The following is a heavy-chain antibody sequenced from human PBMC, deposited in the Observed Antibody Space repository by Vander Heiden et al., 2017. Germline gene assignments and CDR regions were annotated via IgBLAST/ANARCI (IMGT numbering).Heavy chain of an antibody. CDR1: GFTFSSYA. D-gene: IGHD5-12*01. J-gene: IGHJ4*02. Sequence: QVQLVESGGGVVQPGRSLRLSCAASGFTFSSYAMHWVRQAPGKGLEWVAVISYDGSNKYYADSVKGRFTISRDNSKNTLYLQMNSLRAEDTAVYYCARDTGDLWMATILYYFDYWGQGTLVTVSS. V-gene: IGHV3-30-3*01. CDR3: ARDTGDLWMATILYYFDY. CDR2: ISYDGSNK.